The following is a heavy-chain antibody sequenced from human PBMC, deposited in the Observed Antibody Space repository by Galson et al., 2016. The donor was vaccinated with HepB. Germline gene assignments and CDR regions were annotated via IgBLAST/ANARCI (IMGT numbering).Heavy chain of an antibody. CDR2: IWSDGSQK. D-gene: IGHD3-10*01. CDR1: GFSFSSHG. V-gene: IGHV3-33*01. J-gene: IGHJ4*02. CDR3: VRAANTGGLLWFRELDY. Sequence: SLRLSCAASGFSFSSHGMHWVRQAPGKGLEWVAVIWSDGSQKYYADSVKGRFTISRDNSKNTLFLQMNSLRAEDTAVYYCVRAANTGGLLWFRELDYWGQGTLVPVSS.